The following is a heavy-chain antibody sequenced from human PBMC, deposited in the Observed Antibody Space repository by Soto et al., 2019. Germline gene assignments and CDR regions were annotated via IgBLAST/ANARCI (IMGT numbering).Heavy chain of an antibody. CDR1: GGSISSSNW. J-gene: IGHJ6*02. D-gene: IGHD6-13*01. Sequence: QVQLQESGPGLVKPSGTLALSCAVSGGSISSSNWWSWVRQPPGKGLEWIGEIYHSGSTNYNPSLKSRVTISVDKSKNQFSLKLRSVTAADTAVYYCARERIAAAGTRGYYYYGMDVWGQGTTVTVSS. CDR3: ARERIAAAGTRGYYYYGMDV. CDR2: IYHSGST. V-gene: IGHV4-4*02.